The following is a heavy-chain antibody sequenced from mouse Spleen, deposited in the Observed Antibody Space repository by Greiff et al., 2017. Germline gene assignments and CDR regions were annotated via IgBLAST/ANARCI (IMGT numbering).Heavy chain of an antibody. CDR2: INYDGSST. CDR1: GFTFSDYY. J-gene: IGHJ3*01. D-gene: IGHD2-14*01. V-gene: IGHV5-16*01. Sequence: EVMLVESEGGLVQPGSSMKLSCTASGFTFSDYYMAWVRQVPEKGLEWVANINYDGSSTYYLDSLKSRFIISRDNAKNILYLQMSSLKSEDTATYYCARVDRYGFAYWGQGTLVTVSA. CDR3: ARVDRYGFAY.